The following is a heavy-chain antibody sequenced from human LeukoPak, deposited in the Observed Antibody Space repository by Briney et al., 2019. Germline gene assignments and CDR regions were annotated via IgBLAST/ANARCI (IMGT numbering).Heavy chain of an antibody. V-gene: IGHV4-39*01. Sequence: SETLSLTCTVSGGSISSSSYYWGWIRQPPGKGLEWIGSIYYSGSTYYNPSLKSRVTISVDTSKNQFSLKLSSVTAADTAVYYCARPNPRYSSSWYGSYFDYWGQGTLVTVSS. D-gene: IGHD6-13*01. CDR1: GGSISSSSYY. J-gene: IGHJ4*02. CDR2: IYYSGST. CDR3: ARPNPRYSSSWYGSYFDY.